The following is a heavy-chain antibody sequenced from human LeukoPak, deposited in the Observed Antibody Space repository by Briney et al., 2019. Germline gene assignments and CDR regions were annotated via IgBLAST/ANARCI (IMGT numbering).Heavy chain of an antibody. CDR2: INPGDGTT. V-gene: IGHV1-46*03. CDR1: GYTFTNDY. CDR3: SKVGQLVFDY. J-gene: IGHJ4*02. D-gene: IGHD6-6*01. Sequence: GASVKVSCKTSGYTFTNDYMHWVRQAPGQGLEWMGVINPGDGTTKYAQKFQGRVTMTRDTSTSTLYMELSSLGSEDTAMYYCSKVGQLVFDYWGQGTLVTVSS.